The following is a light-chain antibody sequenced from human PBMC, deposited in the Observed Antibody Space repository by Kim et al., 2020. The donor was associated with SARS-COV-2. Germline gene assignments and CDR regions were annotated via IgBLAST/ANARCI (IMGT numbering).Light chain of an antibody. CDR2: DAS. Sequence: EIVLTQSPATLSLSPGERAPLSCRASHFIDTHLAWYQQKPGQPPRPLIFDASTRATGAPGRFSGSGSGTDFTLTISSLEPEDFAVYYCQQRTIWPPLTFGGGTKVDIK. CDR1: HFIDTH. CDR3: QQRTIWPPLT. J-gene: IGKJ4*01. V-gene: IGKV3-11*01.